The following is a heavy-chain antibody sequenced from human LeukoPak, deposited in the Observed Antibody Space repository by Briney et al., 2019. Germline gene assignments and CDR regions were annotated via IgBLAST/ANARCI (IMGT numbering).Heavy chain of an antibody. CDR3: ARTYYYDSSGPSGYYFDY. J-gene: IGHJ4*02. CDR1: GGSISSYY. Sequence: SETLSLTCTVSGGSISSYYWSWIRQPAGKGLEWIGRIYTSGSTSYNPSLKSRVTMSVDTSKNQFSLKLSSVTAADTAVYHCARTYYYDSSGPSGYYFDYWGQGTLVTVSS. D-gene: IGHD3-22*01. CDR2: IYTSGST. V-gene: IGHV4-4*07.